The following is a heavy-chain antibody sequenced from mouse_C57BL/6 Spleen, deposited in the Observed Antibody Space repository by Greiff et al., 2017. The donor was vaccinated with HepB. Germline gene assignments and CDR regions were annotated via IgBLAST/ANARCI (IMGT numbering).Heavy chain of an antibody. J-gene: IGHJ4*01. CDR3: ARSYYGLYAMDY. Sequence: EVKLMESGGGLVQPGGSLSLSCAASGFTFTDYYMSWVRQPPGKALEWLGFIRNKANGYTTEYSAPVKGRFTISRDNSQNILYLQMNALRAEDSATYYCARSYYGLYAMDYWGQGTSVTVSS. CDR2: IRNKANGYTT. V-gene: IGHV7-3*01. D-gene: IGHD1-1*01. CDR1: GFTFTDYY.